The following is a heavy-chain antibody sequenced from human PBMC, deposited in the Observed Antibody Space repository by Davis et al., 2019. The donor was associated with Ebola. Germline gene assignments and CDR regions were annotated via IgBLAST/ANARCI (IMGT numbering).Heavy chain of an antibody. CDR2: GTSADT. Sequence: GGSLRLSCAASGFTVKTNVMTWVRQAPGKGLEWVSTYGTSADTYYADSVKGRFTISRDNSKNTLYLQMNGLRVEDTAIYYCAKDNRNIWSEVWGQGTMVTVSS. CDR3: AKDNRNIWSEV. D-gene: IGHD2/OR15-2a*01. CDR1: GFTVKTNV. J-gene: IGHJ3*01. V-gene: IGHV3-23*01.